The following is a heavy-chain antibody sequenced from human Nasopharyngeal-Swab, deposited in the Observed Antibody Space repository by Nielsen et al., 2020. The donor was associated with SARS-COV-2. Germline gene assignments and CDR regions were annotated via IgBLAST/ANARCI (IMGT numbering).Heavy chain of an antibody. V-gene: IGHV1-58*01. Sequence: WVRQAPGQRLEWIGWIVVGSGNTNCAQKFQERATITRDMSTSTAYMELSSLRSEDTAVYYCATDSSGYHDAFDIWGQGTMVTVSS. CDR3: ATDSSGYHDAFDI. D-gene: IGHD3-22*01. CDR2: IVVGSGNT. J-gene: IGHJ3*02.